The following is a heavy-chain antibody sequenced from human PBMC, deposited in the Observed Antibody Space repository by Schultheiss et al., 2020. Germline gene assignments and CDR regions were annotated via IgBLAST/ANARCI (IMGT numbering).Heavy chain of an antibody. CDR2: VSGTGDST. Sequence: GESLKISCAASGFTFSSYAMNWVRQAPGKGLEWVSRVSGTGDSTWYADFVEGRFTISRDNSKNTLYLQMNSLRAEDTAVYYCAKDGLPPEGYYFDYWGQGT. V-gene: IGHV3-23*01. D-gene: IGHD3/OR15-3a*01. CDR1: GFTFSSYA. J-gene: IGHJ4*02. CDR3: AKDGLPPEGYYFDY.